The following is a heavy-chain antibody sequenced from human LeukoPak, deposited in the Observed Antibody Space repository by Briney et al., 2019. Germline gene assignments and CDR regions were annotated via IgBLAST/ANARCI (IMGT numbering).Heavy chain of an antibody. V-gene: IGHV1-2*02. D-gene: IGHD1-26*01. Sequence: ASVKVSSKASGYTFTGYYMHWVRQAPGQGLEWMGWINPNSGGTDYAQKFQGRVTMTRDTSISTAYMELSRLRSDDTAVYYCARLSGSYYFDYWGQGTLVTVSS. CDR1: GYTFTGYY. J-gene: IGHJ4*02. CDR2: INPNSGGT. CDR3: ARLSGSYYFDY.